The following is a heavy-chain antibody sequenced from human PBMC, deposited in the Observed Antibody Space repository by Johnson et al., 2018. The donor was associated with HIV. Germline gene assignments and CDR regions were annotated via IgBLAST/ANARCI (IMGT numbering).Heavy chain of an antibody. CDR3: AKAIAAAGEDAFDI. J-gene: IGHJ3*02. CDR2: ISWNSGSI. D-gene: IGHD6-13*01. V-gene: IGHV3-9*01. CDR1: GFTFDDYA. Sequence: VQLVESGGGLVQPGRSLRLSCAASGFTFDDYAMHWGRQAPGTGLEWVSGISWNSGSIGYADSVKGRFTISRDNAKNSLYLQMNSLRAEDTALYYCAKAIAAAGEDAFDIWGQGTMVTVSS.